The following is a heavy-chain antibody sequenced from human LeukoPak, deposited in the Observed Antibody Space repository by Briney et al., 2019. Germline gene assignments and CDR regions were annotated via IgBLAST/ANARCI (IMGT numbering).Heavy chain of an antibody. J-gene: IGHJ4*02. D-gene: IGHD6-19*01. CDR1: GYSISSGYY. CDR3: ARGFGSGWYRKGGYFDY. CDR2: IYHSGST. V-gene: IGHV4-38-2*02. Sequence: SETLSLTCTASGYSISSGYYWGWIRQPPGKGLEWIGSIYHSGSTYYNPSLKSRVTISVDTSKNQFSLKLSSVTAADTAVYYCARGFGSGWYRKGGYFDYWGQGTLVTVSS.